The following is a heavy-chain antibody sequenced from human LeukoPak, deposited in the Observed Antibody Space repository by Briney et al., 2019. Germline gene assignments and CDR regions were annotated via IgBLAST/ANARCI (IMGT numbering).Heavy chain of an antibody. Sequence: SETLSLICAVYGGSFSGYYWSWIRQPPGKGLEWIGEINHSGSTNYNPSLKSRVTISVDTSKNQFSLKLSSVTAADTAVYYCARHEGSYNWNYFDYWGQGTLVTVSS. CDR3: ARHEGSYNWNYFDY. V-gene: IGHV4-34*01. J-gene: IGHJ4*02. CDR2: INHSGST. CDR1: GGSFSGYY. D-gene: IGHD1-1*01.